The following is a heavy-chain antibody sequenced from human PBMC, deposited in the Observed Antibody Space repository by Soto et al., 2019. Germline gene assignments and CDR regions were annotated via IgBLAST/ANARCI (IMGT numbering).Heavy chain of an antibody. CDR2: ISWNSGSI. CDR1: GFTFDDYA. CDR3: AKDQSGDYYYYYGMDV. V-gene: IGHV3-9*01. J-gene: IGHJ6*02. Sequence: SLRLSCAASGFTFDDYAMHWVRQAPGKGLEWVSGISWNSGSIGYADSVKGRFTISRDNAKNSLYLQMNSLRAEDTALYYCAKDQSGDYYYYYGMDVWGQGTTVTVS. D-gene: IGHD7-27*01.